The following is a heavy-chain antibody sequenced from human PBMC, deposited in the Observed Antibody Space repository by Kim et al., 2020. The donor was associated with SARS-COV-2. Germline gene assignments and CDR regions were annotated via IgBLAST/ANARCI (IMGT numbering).Heavy chain of an antibody. CDR2: ISDSGSST. V-gene: IGHV3-23*01. J-gene: IGHJ4*02. CDR1: GFTFSNYA. Sequence: GGSLRLSCAASGFTFSNYAMSWVRQAPGKGLEWVSGISDSGSSTYYSDSVKGRFTTSRDNSKNTLYLQMNSLRAEDTAVYYCAKSGGRYSYGFGLDYWGQGTLVTVSS. D-gene: IGHD5-18*01. CDR3: AKSGGRYSYGFGLDY.